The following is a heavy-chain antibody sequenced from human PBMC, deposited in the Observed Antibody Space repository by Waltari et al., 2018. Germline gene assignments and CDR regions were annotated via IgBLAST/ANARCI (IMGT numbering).Heavy chain of an antibody. CDR1: GYTFCDHY. CDR2: INPKSGAT. Sequence: QVHLVQSGAEVRKPGASVRVSCKTSGYTFCDHYLYWVRQAPGQGLEWMGWINPKSGATNPAQKYQGRVTMTTDTSTNTVYMELRRLTSDDTAVYYCARDLFPNFWSGYGFDFWGQGTKVTVSS. D-gene: IGHD3-3*01. J-gene: IGHJ3*01. CDR3: ARDLFPNFWSGYGFDF. V-gene: IGHV1-2*02.